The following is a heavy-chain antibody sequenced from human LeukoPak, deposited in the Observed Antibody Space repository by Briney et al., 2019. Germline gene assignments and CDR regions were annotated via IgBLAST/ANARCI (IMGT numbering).Heavy chain of an antibody. D-gene: IGHD3-3*01. CDR2: IRTKTYGETT. Sequence: GGSLRLSCTASGFTFGDHPMIWMRQAPGKGLEWVSFIRTKTYGETTNYAASVKGRFTISRDDSKSIAYLQMNGLKTEDTAMYYCTRDKTRFLEYDIWGQGTMVTVSS. CDR1: GFTFGDHP. J-gene: IGHJ3*02. CDR3: TRDKTRFLEYDI. V-gene: IGHV3-49*03.